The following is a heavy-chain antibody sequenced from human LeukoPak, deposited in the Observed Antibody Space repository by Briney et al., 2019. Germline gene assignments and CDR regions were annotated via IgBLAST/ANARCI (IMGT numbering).Heavy chain of an antibody. CDR2: ISGSAGST. CDR3: AKKAVAGYYYYYMDV. D-gene: IGHD6-19*01. V-gene: IGHV3-23*01. J-gene: IGHJ6*03. Sequence: PGGSLRLSCAASGFTFRDYAMSWVRQAPGKGLEWVSLISGSAGSTYYADSVKGRFTISRDNSKNTLYLQMNSLRPEDTAVYYCAKKAVAGYYYYYMDVWGKGTTVTVSS. CDR1: GFTFRDYA.